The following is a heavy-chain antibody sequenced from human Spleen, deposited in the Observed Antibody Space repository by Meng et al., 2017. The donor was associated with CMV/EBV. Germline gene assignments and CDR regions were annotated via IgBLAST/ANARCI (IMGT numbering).Heavy chain of an antibody. CDR1: GYNFTNYG. J-gene: IGHJ4*02. CDR3: ARGGSYSVYYFDY. CDR2: ISPYNGKGNT. V-gene: IGHV1-18*01. D-gene: IGHD1-26*01. Sequence: SGYNFTNYGITWVREAPGQGLEWMGWISPYNGKGNTNYAQKFQGRVTMTTDSSTTTAYMELRSLRSDDTAVYYCARGGSYSVYYFDYWGQGTLVTVSS.